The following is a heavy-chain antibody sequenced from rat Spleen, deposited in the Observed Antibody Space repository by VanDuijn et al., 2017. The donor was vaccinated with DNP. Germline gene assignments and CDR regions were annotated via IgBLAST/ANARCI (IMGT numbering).Heavy chain of an antibody. CDR2: INSAGST. V-gene: IGHV3-3*01. CDR1: GYSITSSYR. D-gene: IGHD1-9*01. J-gene: IGHJ2*01. CDR3: ARSSPYYGYNYPGAMDA. Sequence: EVQLQESGPGLVKPSQSLSLTCSVTGYSITSSYRWNWIRKFPGNKLEWMGYINSAGSTNYNPSLKSRISITRDTSKNQFFLQVNSVTTEDTATYYCARSSPYYGYNYPGAMDAWGQGVMVTVSS.